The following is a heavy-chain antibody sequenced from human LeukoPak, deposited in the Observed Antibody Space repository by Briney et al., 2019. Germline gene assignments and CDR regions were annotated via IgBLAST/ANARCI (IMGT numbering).Heavy chain of an antibody. J-gene: IGHJ4*02. D-gene: IGHD6-13*01. CDR1: GGSISSSSYY. CDR3: ARVALTGYSSSWYFDY. V-gene: IGHV4-30-4*08. CDR2: IYNSGNT. Sequence: SETLSLTCTVSGGSISSSSYYWGWIRQPPGKGLEWIGYIYNSGNTYYNPSLKSRLTISLDTSKSQFSLKMRSVTAADTAVYYCARVALTGYSSSWYFDYWGQGTLVTVSS.